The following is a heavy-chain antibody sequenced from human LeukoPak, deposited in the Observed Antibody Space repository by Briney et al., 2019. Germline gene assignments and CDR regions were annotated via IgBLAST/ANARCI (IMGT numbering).Heavy chain of an antibody. D-gene: IGHD1-26*01. V-gene: IGHV1-46*01. J-gene: IGHJ4*02. Sequence: ASVKVSCKASGYTFTSYYMRWVRQAPGQGLEWMGIINPSGGSTSYAQKFQGRVTMTRDTSTNTVYMELSSLRSEDTAVYYCARDRWELIDYWGQGTLVTVSS. CDR1: GYTFTSYY. CDR3: ARDRWELIDY. CDR2: INPSGGST.